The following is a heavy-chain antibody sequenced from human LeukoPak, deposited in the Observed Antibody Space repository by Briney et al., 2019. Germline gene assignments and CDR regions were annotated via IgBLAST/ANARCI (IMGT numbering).Heavy chain of an antibody. CDR2: TYFRSKWYN. Sequence: SQTLSLTCAISGDSVSSNGAAWNWIRQSPSRGLEWLGRTYFRSKWYNDYAGSVQGRITINPDTSKNQFSLQLYSVTPEDTAVYYCARDRKASGSYYAFDIWGQGTMVTVSS. V-gene: IGHV6-1*01. CDR3: ARDRKASGSYYAFDI. CDR1: GDSVSSNGAA. D-gene: IGHD1-26*01. J-gene: IGHJ3*02.